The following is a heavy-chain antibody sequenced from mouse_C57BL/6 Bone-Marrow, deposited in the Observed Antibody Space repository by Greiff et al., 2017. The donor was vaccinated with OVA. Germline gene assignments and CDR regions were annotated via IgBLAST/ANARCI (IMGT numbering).Heavy chain of an antibody. Sequence: QVQLQQSDAELVKPGASVKISCKVSGYTFTDHTIHWMKQRPEHGLEWIGEIFPGSGSTYYNEKFKGKATLTVDTSSSTAYMQLSSLTSEDSAVYFCARGELPYWGQGTLVTVSA. CDR1: GYTFTDHT. J-gene: IGHJ3*01. V-gene: IGHV1-78*01. CDR3: ARGELPY. D-gene: IGHD2-1*01. CDR2: IFPGSGST.